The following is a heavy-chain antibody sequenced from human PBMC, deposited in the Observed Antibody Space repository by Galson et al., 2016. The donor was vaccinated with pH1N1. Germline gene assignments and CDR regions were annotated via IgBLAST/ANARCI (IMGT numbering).Heavy chain of an antibody. D-gene: IGHD3-22*01. CDR3: ARHPRYYDSSGYYFDY. J-gene: IGHJ4*02. CDR1: GYSIRNGYF. Sequence: LSLTCAVSGYSIRNGYFWGWIRQPPGQGLEWIGIIYHSGTTYYNPSLESRVTISVVTSKNQFSLKVKSVTAADTAVYYCARHPRYYDSSGYYFDYWGQGILVTVSS. CDR2: IYHSGTT. V-gene: IGHV4-38-2*01.